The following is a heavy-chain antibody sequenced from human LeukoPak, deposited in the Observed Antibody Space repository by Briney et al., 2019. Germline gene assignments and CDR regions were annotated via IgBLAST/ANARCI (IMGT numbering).Heavy chain of an antibody. CDR2: MNPNSGNT. J-gene: IGHJ6*02. CDR1: GYTFTSYD. V-gene: IGHV1-8*01. D-gene: IGHD5-18*01. Sequence: ASVKVSCKASGYTFTSYDINWVRQATGQGLEWMGWMNPNSGNTGYAQKFQGRVTMTRNTSISTAYMELSSLRSEDTAVYYCARGRGTQLWSYYYYGMDVWGQGTTVTVSS. CDR3: ARGRGTQLWSYYYYGMDV.